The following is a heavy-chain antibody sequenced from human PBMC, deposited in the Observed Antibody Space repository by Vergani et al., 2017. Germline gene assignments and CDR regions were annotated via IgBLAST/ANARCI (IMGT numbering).Heavy chain of an antibody. Sequence: QVQLVQSGAEVKKPGASVKVSCKASGYTFTGYYMHWVRQAPGQGLEWMGWINPNSGGTNYAQKFQGRVTMTRDTSISTAYMELSRLRSDDTDVDYCARDLYTYSSGEGDYYGMDVWGQGTTVTVSS. J-gene: IGHJ6*02. V-gene: IGHV1-2*02. D-gene: IGHD5-18*01. CDR3: ARDLYTYSSGEGDYYGMDV. CDR1: GYTFTGYY. CDR2: INPNSGGT.